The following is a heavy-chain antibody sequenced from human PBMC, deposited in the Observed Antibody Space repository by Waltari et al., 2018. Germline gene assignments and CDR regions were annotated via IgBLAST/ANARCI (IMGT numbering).Heavy chain of an antibody. D-gene: IGHD6-19*01. V-gene: IGHV1-46*01. J-gene: IGHJ4*02. CDR2: INPSGGST. CDR1: GYTLTTYY. Sequence: QVQLVQSGAEVRKPGASVKVSCKASGYTLTTYYMHWVRQAPGQGLEWMGMINPSGGSTSYAQKFQGRVTMTRDTSTSTVDMEVSSLRSEDTAVYFCARDGDHGSGWYGYCDYWGQGTLVTVSS. CDR3: ARDGDHGSGWYGYCDY.